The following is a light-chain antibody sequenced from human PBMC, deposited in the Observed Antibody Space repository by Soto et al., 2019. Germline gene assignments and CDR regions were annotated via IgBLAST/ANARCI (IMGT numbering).Light chain of an antibody. CDR3: HQYGSSPPYT. CDR2: GSS. Sequence: EVVLTQSPGTLSLSPGESATLSCRASQSVTNNYFACYQQTPGQAPRLLVFGSSDRATGIPDTFSGSGSGTDFTLTISRLEPEDFAVYYCHQYGSSPPYTFGQGTKLEIK. J-gene: IGKJ2*01. CDR1: QSVTNNY. V-gene: IGKV3-20*01.